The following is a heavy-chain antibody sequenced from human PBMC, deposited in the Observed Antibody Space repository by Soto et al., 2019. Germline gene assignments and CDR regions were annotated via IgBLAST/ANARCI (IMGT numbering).Heavy chain of an antibody. J-gene: IGHJ6*02. D-gene: IGHD1-7*01. CDR3: ARERLITGTIYYLYVMDV. Sequence: QVQLVQSGAEVKKPGASVKVSCKASGYTFTSYGISWVRQAPGQGLEWMGWISAYNGNTNYAQKLQGRVTITSDTSTSTAYMELRSLRSDDTAVYYCARERLITGTIYYLYVMDVWGQGTTVTVSS. CDR2: ISAYNGNT. V-gene: IGHV1-18*01. CDR1: GYTFTSYG.